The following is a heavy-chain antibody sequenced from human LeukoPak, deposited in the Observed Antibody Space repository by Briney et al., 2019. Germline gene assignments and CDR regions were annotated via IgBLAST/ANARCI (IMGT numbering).Heavy chain of an antibody. V-gene: IGHV3-48*04. J-gene: IGHJ2*01. D-gene: IGHD2-21*02. CDR2: ISSHSSTI. CDR3: ARPPRPPYCGGDCYLIRSWYFDL. CDR1: GFTFSSYS. Sequence: GGSLRLSCAASGFTFSSYSMNWVRQAPGKGLEWVSYISSHSSTIYYADSVKGRFTISRDNAKNSLSLQMNSLRAEDTAVYYCARPPRPPYCGGDCYLIRSWYFDLWGRGTLVTVSS.